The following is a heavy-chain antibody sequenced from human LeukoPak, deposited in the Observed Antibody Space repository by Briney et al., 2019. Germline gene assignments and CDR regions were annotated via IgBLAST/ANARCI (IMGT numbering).Heavy chain of an antibody. V-gene: IGHV1-69*13. J-gene: IGHJ3*02. Sequence: SVKVSCKASGGTFSSYAISWVRQAPGQGLEWMGGIIPIFGTANYAQKFQGRVTITADESTSTAYMELSSLRSEDTAVYYCAREGLKSSSWIFDAFDIWGQGTMATVSS. CDR1: GGTFSSYA. D-gene: IGHD6-13*01. CDR2: IIPIFGTA. CDR3: AREGLKSSSWIFDAFDI.